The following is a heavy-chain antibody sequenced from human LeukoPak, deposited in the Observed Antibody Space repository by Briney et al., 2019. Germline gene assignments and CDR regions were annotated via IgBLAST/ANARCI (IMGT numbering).Heavy chain of an antibody. CDR1: GYTFTSYY. J-gene: IGHJ4*02. V-gene: IGHV1-46*03. Sequence: ASVRVSCKAAGYTFTSYYMHWVRQAPGQGLEWMGIINPSGGSTSYAQKFQGRVTMTRDTSTSTVYMELSSLRSEDTAVYYCARVAVPKTFDYWGQGTLVTVSS. CDR3: ARVAVPKTFDY. D-gene: IGHD6-19*01. CDR2: INPSGGST.